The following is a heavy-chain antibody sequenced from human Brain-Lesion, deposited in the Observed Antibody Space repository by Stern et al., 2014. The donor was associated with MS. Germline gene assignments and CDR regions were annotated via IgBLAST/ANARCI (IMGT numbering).Heavy chain of an antibody. CDR2: VNNDGRRT. CDR1: GFPFSNYW. Sequence: EVHLVESGGGFVQPGGSLRLSCAASGFPFSNYWMHWVRQAPGKGLVWVSRVNNDGRRTSYADSVKGRFTMSRDNAKNTLYLQMNSLRVEDTAIYYCARGERWFDSWGQGTLVTVSS. J-gene: IGHJ5*01. CDR3: ARGERWFDS. D-gene: IGHD3-10*01. V-gene: IGHV3-74*02.